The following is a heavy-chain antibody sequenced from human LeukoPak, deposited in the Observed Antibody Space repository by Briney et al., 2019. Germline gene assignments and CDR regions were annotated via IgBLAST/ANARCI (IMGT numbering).Heavy chain of an antibody. V-gene: IGHV4-59*01. D-gene: IGHD3-3*01. CDR2: IYYSWST. CDR3: ARVGGRYYDFWSGYYSFDY. Sequence: SETLSLTCTVSGGSISSYYWSWIRQPPGKVLEWIGYIYYSWSTNYNPSLKSRVTISVDTSKNQFSLKRSSVTAADTAVYYCARVGGRYYDFWSGYYSFDYWGQGTLVTVSS. CDR1: GGSISSYY. J-gene: IGHJ4*02.